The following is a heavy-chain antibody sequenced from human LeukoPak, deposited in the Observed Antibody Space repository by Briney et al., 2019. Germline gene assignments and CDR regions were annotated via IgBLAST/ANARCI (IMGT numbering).Heavy chain of an antibody. CDR2: INNDGTGT. V-gene: IGHV3-74*01. CDR1: GFIFSSYW. Sequence: PGGSLRLSCAASGFIFSSYWKYWVRQAPGKGLVGVSRINNDGTGTTFADSVKGRFTISRDNAKNSLYLQMNSLRAEDTALYYCATTTDLYGGNAHWGQGTLVTVSS. J-gene: IGHJ4*02. D-gene: IGHD4-23*01. CDR3: ATTTDLYGGNAH.